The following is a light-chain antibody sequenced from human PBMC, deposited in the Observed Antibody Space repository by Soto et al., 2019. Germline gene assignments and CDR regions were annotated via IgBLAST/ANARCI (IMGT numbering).Light chain of an antibody. J-gene: IGLJ2*01. CDR2: AND. V-gene: IGLV1-44*01. CDR1: RSNIGSNT. Sequence: QSVLTQPPSASGTPGQGVTISCSGSRSNIGSNTVNWYRQLPGTAPKVPLYANDQRPSGVPARFSGSKSGTSAALAISGLQAEDEADYYCAAWDDSLSGPAFGGGTKLTVL. CDR3: AAWDDSLSGPA.